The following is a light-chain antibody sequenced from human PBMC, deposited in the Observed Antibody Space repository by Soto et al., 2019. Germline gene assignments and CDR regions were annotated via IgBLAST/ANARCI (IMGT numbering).Light chain of an antibody. CDR2: DVS. CDR1: SSDVGGYNY. J-gene: IGLJ1*01. Sequence: HSALTQPASVSGSPGQSITISCTGTSSDVGGYNYVSWYQQHPGKAPKLMIYDVSNRPSGVSNRFSGSKSGNTASLTISGLHADDEADYYCRSYTSSSFDVFGTGTKVTVL. CDR3: RSYTSSSFDV. V-gene: IGLV2-14*01.